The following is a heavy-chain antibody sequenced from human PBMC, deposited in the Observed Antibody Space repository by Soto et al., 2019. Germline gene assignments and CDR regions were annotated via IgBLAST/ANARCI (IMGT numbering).Heavy chain of an antibody. V-gene: IGHV3-74*01. CDR1: GFSFTNIW. CDR2: INEDGSMT. J-gene: IGHJ4*02. CDR3: VTVFR. Sequence: EVQLVESGGGLVQPGGSLRLSCAASGFSFTNIWMYWVRQALGKGLVWVLRINEDGSMTGQADSVRGRFTSYRDNAKNSLYLQMNSLRAEDTAVYYCVTVFRWGQGTLVTVSS.